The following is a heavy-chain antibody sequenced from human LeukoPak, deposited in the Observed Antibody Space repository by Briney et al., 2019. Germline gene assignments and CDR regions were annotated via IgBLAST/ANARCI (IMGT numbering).Heavy chain of an antibody. CDR3: AKSSSSSGD. CDR2: ISYDGSNK. CDR1: GFTFSSYA. J-gene: IGHJ4*02. D-gene: IGHD6-13*01. V-gene: IGHV3-30-3*02. Sequence: GRSLRLSCAASGFTFSSYAMHWVRQAPGKGLEWVAVISYDGSNKYYADSVKGRFTISRDNSKNTLYLQMNSLRVEDTAVYYCAKSSSSSGDWGQGTLVTVSS.